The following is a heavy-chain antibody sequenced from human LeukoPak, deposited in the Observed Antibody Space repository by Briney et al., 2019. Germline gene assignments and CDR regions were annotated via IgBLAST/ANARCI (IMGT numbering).Heavy chain of an antibody. CDR2: IYYSGST. CDR1: GGSISSYY. V-gene: IGHV4-59*08. Sequence: PSETLSLTCTVSGGSISSYYWSWIRQPPGKGLEWIGYIYYSGSTNYNPSLKSRVTISVDTSKNQFSLKLSSVTAADTAVYYCARMYYDILTGYFDGLNWFDPWGRGTLVTVSS. D-gene: IGHD3-9*01. J-gene: IGHJ5*02. CDR3: ARMYYDILTGYFDGLNWFDP.